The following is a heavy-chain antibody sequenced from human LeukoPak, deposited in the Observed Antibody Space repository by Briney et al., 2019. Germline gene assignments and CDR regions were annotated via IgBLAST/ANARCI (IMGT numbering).Heavy chain of an antibody. J-gene: IGHJ5*02. D-gene: IGHD5-12*01. V-gene: IGHV4-34*01. Sequence: SETLSLTCAVYGGSFSGYYWSWIRQPPGKGLEWIGEINHSGSTNYNPSLKSRVTISVDTSKNQFSLKLSSVTAADTAVYYCARDLGYSGFDWAPWGQGTLVTVSS. CDR3: ARDLGYSGFDWAP. CDR2: INHSGST. CDR1: GGSFSGYY.